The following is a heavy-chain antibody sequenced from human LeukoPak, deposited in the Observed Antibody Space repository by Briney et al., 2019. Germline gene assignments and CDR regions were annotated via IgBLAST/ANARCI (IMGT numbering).Heavy chain of an antibody. CDR2: ISGSGGST. V-gene: IGHV3-23*01. CDR3: AKDLHYWVAMDV. J-gene: IGHJ6*02. D-gene: IGHD2-15*01. CDR1: GFTFSSYA. Sequence: GGSLRLSCAASGFTFSSYAMSWVRQAPGKGLEWVSAISGSGGSTYYADSVKGRFAISRDNAKNTLYLHMNSVRAEDTALYYCAKDLHYWVAMDVWGQGTTVTVS.